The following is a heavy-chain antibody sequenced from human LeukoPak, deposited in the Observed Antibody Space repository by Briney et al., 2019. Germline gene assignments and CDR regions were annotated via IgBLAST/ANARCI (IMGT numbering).Heavy chain of an antibody. V-gene: IGHV3-74*01. CDR3: ARGTVATI. D-gene: IGHD5-12*01. CDR1: GFTFSSYL. J-gene: IGHJ4*02. CDR2: INSDGSST. Sequence: GGSLRFCCASCGFTFSSYLRHLVRQAPGKVLLLVSRINSDGSSTRSAGSVKGRFTISRDHPNHTLYLQMNSLSADDTAVYYCARGTVATIWGQGTLVPVSS.